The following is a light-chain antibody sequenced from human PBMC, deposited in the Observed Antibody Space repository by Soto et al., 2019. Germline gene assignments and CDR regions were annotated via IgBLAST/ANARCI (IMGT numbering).Light chain of an antibody. J-gene: IGKJ1*01. CDR1: QSVSGW. CDR2: DAS. V-gene: IGKV1-5*01. CDR3: QQYETFSGT. Sequence: DIQMPQSPSTLSASVGATVTVTGRASQSVSGWLAWYQQKPGEAPKLLIYDASALPRGVPSRFSGSGSGTKFTLTIASLQPDDFATYYCQQYETFSGTFGPGTKVDIK.